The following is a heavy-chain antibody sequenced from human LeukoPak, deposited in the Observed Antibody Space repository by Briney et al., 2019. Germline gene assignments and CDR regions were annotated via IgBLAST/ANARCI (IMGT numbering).Heavy chain of an antibody. J-gene: IGHJ5*01. CDR2: ISSSSTYI. CDR1: GFTFSDYY. CDR3: ARDRVVSGRFGEVAS. Sequence: GGSLRLSCAASGFTFSDYYMSWIRQAPGKGLEWVSFISSSSTYIYYADSVKGRFTISRDDAKNSLYLQMSSLRADDTAVYYCARDRVVSGRFGEVASWGQGTLVTVSS. V-gene: IGHV3-11*06. D-gene: IGHD3-10*01.